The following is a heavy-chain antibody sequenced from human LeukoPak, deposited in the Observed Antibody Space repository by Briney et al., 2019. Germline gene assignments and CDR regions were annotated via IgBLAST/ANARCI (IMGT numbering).Heavy chain of an antibody. CDR1: GGSISIYY. CDR2: IYYSGST. Sequence: SETLSLTCTVSGGSISIYYWSWIRQPPGKGLEWIGYIYYSGSTNYNPSLKSRVTISVDTSKNQFSLKLSSVTAADTAVYYCARESGGSGSYVDYWGQGTLVTVSS. V-gene: IGHV4-59*01. J-gene: IGHJ4*02. CDR3: ARESGGSGSYVDY. D-gene: IGHD3-10*01.